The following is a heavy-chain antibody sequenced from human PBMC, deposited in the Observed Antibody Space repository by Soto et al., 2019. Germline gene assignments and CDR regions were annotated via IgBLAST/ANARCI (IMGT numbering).Heavy chain of an antibody. CDR2: INPNSGGT. V-gene: IGHV1-2*02. J-gene: IGHJ5*02. D-gene: IGHD2-15*01. CDR1: GYTFTGYY. CDR3: ASPGVVAAKNRRNWFDP. Sequence: VSVKVSCKGSGYTFTGYYMHWVRQAPGQGLEWMGWINPNSGGTNYAQKFQGRVTMTRDTSISTAYMELSRLRSDDTAVYYCASPGVVAAKNRRNWFDPWGQGTLVTVSS.